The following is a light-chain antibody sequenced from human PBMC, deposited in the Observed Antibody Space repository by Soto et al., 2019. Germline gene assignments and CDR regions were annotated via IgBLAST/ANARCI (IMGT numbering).Light chain of an antibody. CDR1: QGIRNF. V-gene: IGKV1-27*01. CDR2: AAS. CDR3: QKYSSVIT. J-gene: IGKJ5*01. Sequence: DIQMTQSPSSLSASVGDRVTITSRASQGIRNFLAWYQQKPGKVPKLLISAASTLESGVPSRFSGSGSGTDFTLTITSLQPEDVATYYCQKYSSVITFGQGTRLEIK.